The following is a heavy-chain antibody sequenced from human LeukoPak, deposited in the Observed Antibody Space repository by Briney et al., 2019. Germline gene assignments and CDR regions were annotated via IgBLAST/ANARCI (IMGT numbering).Heavy chain of an antibody. CDR2: ISRRGGTT. CDR3: AKYSSSSSNYYYYYGMDV. D-gene: IGHD6-6*01. CDR1: GFTFDNYA. V-gene: IGHV3-23*01. J-gene: IGHJ6*02. Sequence: PGASLRLSCAASGFTFDNYAMTWVRQAPGKGLEWVSSISRRGGTTQYADSVKGRFTISRDNSKNTVYMQMNSLRADDTAEYYCAKYSSSSSNYYYYYGMDVWGQGTTVTVSS.